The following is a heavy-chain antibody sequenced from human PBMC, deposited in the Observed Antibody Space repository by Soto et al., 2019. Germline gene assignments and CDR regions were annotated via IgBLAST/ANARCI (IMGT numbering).Heavy chain of an antibody. CDR1: GFTFSSYG. CDR3: AKDRHGGGGY. Sequence: GGSLRLSCAASGFTFSSYGMHWVRQAPGKGLEWVAVISYDGSNKYYADSVKGRFTISRDNSKNTLYLQMNSLRAEDTAVYYCAKDRHGGGGYWGQGTLVTVSS. CDR2: ISYDGSNK. D-gene: IGHD3-10*01. V-gene: IGHV3-30*18. J-gene: IGHJ4*02.